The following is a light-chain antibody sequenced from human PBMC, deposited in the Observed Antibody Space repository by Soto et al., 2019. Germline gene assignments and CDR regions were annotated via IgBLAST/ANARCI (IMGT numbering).Light chain of an antibody. CDR1: QSVSSY. Sequence: EIVLTQSPATLSLSPGERATLSCRASQSVSSYFAWYQQKPGQAPRLLIYDASNRATGIPARFSGSGSGTDFTLTISSLEPEDFAVYYCQQRSNWPPYTFGQGTNLDLK. CDR2: DAS. CDR3: QQRSNWPPYT. J-gene: IGKJ2*01. V-gene: IGKV3-11*01.